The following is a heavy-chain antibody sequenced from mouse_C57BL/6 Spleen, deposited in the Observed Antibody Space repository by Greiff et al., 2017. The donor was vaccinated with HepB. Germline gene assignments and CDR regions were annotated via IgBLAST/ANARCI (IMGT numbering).Heavy chain of an antibody. Sequence: QVHVKQSGAELVKPGASVKLSCKASGYTFTEYTIHWVKQRSGQGLEWIGWFYPGSGSIKYNEKFKDKATLTADKSSSTVYMELSRLTSEDSAVYFCARQRGSVYYDYDGFAYWGQGTLVTVSA. D-gene: IGHD2-4*01. CDR2: FYPGSGSI. CDR3: ARQRGSVYYDYDGFAY. V-gene: IGHV1-62-2*01. J-gene: IGHJ3*01. CDR1: GYTFTEYT.